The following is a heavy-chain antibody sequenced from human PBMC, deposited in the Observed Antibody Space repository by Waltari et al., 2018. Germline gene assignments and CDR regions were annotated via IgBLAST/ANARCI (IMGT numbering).Heavy chain of an antibody. CDR1: GYTFTSYD. D-gene: IGHD2-15*01. V-gene: IGHV1-8*03. J-gene: IGHJ4*02. CDR2: RNPNVGNT. Sequence: QVQLVQSGAEVKKPGASVKVSCKASGYTFTSYDIHWVRKATGQGLEWMRWRNPNVGNTVYAQKFQGRVTFTRNSSMSTAYMALTSLRSEYTAVYYCARGRAAARNFDYWCQGSLVTVSS. CDR3: ARGRAAARNFDY.